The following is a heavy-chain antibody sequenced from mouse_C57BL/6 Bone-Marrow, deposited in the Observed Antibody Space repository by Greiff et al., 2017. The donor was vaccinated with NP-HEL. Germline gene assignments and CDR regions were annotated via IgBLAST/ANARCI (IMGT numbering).Heavy chain of an antibody. CDR3: ARPFYYGSSYFFDY. Sequence: SGPELVKPGASVKIPCKASGYTFTDYNMDWVKQSHGKSLEWIGDINPNNGGTIYNQKFKGKATLTVDKSSSTAYMELRSLTSEDTAVYYCARPFYYGSSYFFDYWGQGTTLTVSS. V-gene: IGHV1-18*01. CDR1: GYTFTDYN. D-gene: IGHD1-1*01. J-gene: IGHJ2*01. CDR2: INPNNGGT.